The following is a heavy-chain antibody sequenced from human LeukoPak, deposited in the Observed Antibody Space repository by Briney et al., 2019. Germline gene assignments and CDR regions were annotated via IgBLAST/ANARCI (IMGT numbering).Heavy chain of an antibody. V-gene: IGHV3-23*01. CDR2: TVSTGVSR. CDR1: GFTLRSYP. Sequence: PGGSLRLSCAASGFTLRSYPMNAARHAPGKRREDLSDTVSTGVSRFYADSVKGRFPVPRANSKTTLSLQMNSLRAEDTAVYYCGNYDCSGGRCPFDYWGQGTLVTVSS. CDR3: GNYDCSGGRCPFDY. D-gene: IGHD2-15*01. J-gene: IGHJ4*02.